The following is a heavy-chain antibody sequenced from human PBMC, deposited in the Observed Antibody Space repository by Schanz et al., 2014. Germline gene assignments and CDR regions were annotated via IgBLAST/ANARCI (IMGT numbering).Heavy chain of an antibody. D-gene: IGHD3-3*01. CDR1: GFTFSTFA. CDR2: VSSSSSYT. Sequence: EVQLLESGGGLVQPGGSLRLSCSASGFTFSTFAMHWVRQAPGKGLEWVSYVSSSSSYTHYADSVKGRFTISRDNAKNSVFLQMNSLRAEDTAVYYCVRDSFFAFDYWGQGTLVTVSS. V-gene: IGHV3-48*04. CDR3: VRDSFFAFDY. J-gene: IGHJ4*02.